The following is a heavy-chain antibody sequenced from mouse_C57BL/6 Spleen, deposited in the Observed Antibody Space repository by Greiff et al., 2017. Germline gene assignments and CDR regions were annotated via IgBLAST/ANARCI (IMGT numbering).Heavy chain of an antibody. CDR2: ISGGGGNT. CDR3: ARQRDYYGSSLFDY. J-gene: IGHJ2*01. CDR1: GFTFSSYT. Sequence: EVMLVESGGGLVKPGGSLKLSCAASGFTFSSYTMSWVRQTPEKRLEWVATISGGGGNTYYPDSVKGRFTISRDNAENTLYLQVSSLRSEDTALYYCARQRDYYGSSLFDYWGQGTTLTVSS. V-gene: IGHV5-9*01. D-gene: IGHD1-1*01.